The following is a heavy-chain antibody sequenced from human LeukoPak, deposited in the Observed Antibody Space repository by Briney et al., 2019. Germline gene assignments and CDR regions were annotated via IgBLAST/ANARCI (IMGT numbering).Heavy chain of an antibody. CDR2: IKEDGSRE. Sequence: GGSLRLSCAASGFTFSTYWMTWVRQAPGKGLEWVANIKEDGSREYYVDSVKGRFTISRDNAKNSLYLQMDSLTAEDTAVYYCARDSPGYGAYVSWGQETLVSVSS. CDR1: GFTFSTYW. D-gene: IGHD5-12*01. V-gene: IGHV3-7*01. J-gene: IGHJ1*01. CDR3: ARDSPGYGAYVS.